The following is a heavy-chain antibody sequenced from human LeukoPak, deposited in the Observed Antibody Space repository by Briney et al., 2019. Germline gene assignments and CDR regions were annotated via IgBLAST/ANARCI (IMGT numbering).Heavy chain of an antibody. V-gene: IGHV5-10-1*01. Sequence: GESLKISCQGSGYSFTSYWISWVRQMPGKGLEWMGRIDPSDSYTNYSPSFQGHVTISADKSISTAYLQWSSLKASDTAMYYCARHGLKMATIGAFDIWGQGTMVTVSS. D-gene: IGHD5-24*01. CDR1: GYSFTSYW. CDR2: IDPSDSYT. CDR3: ARHGLKMATIGAFDI. J-gene: IGHJ3*02.